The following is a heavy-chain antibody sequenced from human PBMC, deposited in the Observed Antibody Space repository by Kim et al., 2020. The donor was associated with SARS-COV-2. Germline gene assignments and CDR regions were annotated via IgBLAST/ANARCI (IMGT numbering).Heavy chain of an antibody. CDR1: GYTFTSYA. CDR2: INAGNGNT. CDR3: ARVGFERFGELLALGY. J-gene: IGHJ4*02. D-gene: IGHD3-10*01. Sequence: ASVTVSCKASGYTFTSYAMHWVRQAPGQRLEWMGWINAGNGNTKYSQKFQGRVTITRDTSASTAYMELSSLRSEDTAVYYCARVGFERFGELLALGYWGQGTLVTVSS. V-gene: IGHV1-3*01.